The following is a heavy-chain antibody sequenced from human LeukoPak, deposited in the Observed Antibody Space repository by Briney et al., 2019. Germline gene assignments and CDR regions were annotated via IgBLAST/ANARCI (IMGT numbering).Heavy chain of an antibody. CDR2: IKQDGSEK. D-gene: IGHD5-18*01. J-gene: IGHJ6*02. V-gene: IGHV3-7*01. CDR1: GFTFSSYW. Sequence: GGSLRLSCAASGFTFSSYWMSWVRQAPGKGLEWVANIKQDGSEKYYVDSVKGRFTISRDNAKNSLYLQMNSLRDEDTAVYYCARWSYGPEEGYYYYGMDVWGQGTTVTVSS. CDR3: ARWSYGPEEGYYYYGMDV.